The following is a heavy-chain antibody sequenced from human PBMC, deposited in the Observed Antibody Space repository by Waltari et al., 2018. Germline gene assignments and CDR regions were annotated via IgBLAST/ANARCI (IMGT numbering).Heavy chain of an antibody. V-gene: IGHV3-9*03. D-gene: IGHD2-21*01. CDR2: ISWNSGSI. CDR3: AKDMKHMVAGGGAFDI. CDR1: GFTFDDYA. Sequence: EVQLVESGGGLVQPGRSLRLSCAASGFTFDDYAMHWVRQAPGKGLEWVSGISWNSGSIGYADSVKGRFTISRDNAKNSLYLQMNSLRAEDMALYYCAKDMKHMVAGGGAFDIWGQGTMVTVSS. J-gene: IGHJ3*02.